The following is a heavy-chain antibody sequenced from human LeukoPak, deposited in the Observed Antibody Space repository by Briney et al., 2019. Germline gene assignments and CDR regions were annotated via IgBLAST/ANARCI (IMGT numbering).Heavy chain of an antibody. CDR3: ARGKKVDDTGLFDY. CDR2: ISSGGSTI. Sequence: GGSLRLSCAASGFTFSDYYMTWIRQAPGKGLEWVSYISSGGSTIYYADTVKGRFTISRDNAKNSLYLQMNSLRAEDTAVYYCARGKKVDDTGLFDYWGQGTLVTVSS. D-gene: IGHD5-18*01. V-gene: IGHV3-11*04. J-gene: IGHJ4*02. CDR1: GFTFSDYY.